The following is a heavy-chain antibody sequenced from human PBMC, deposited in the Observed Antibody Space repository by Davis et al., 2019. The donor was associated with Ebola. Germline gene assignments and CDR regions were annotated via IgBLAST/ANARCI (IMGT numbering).Heavy chain of an antibody. CDR2: MWYDGNNK. Sequence: GESLKISCATSGFTFNSYGMHWVRQAPGKGLEWVALMWYDGNNKYYADSVKGRFTISRDNSKNTLYLQMNSLRADDTAVYYCARENRLYGDYVAFDIWSQGTMVTVSS. J-gene: IGHJ3*02. V-gene: IGHV3-33*01. CDR3: ARENRLYGDYVAFDI. CDR1: GFTFNSYG. D-gene: IGHD4-17*01.